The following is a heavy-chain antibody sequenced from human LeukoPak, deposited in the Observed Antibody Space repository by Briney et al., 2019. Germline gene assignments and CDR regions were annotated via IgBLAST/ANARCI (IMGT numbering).Heavy chain of an antibody. D-gene: IGHD3-10*01. J-gene: IGHJ6*03. CDR2: ISSSSSTI. V-gene: IGHV3-48*01. CDR3: AREYGSGSYYYYYYMDV. CDR1: GLTISSYS. Sequence: GGSLRLSCAASGLTISSYSMNWVRQAPGKWLQWVSYISSSSSTIYYADSVKGRFTISRDNAKNSPYLQMNSLRAEDTAVYYCAREYGSGSYYYYYYMDVWGKGTTVTISS.